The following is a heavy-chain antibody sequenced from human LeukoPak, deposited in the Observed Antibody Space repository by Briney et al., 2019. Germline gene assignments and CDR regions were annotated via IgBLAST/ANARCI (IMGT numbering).Heavy chain of an antibody. Sequence: GGSLRLSCAASGFTFSSYEMNWVRQAPGKGLEWVSYISSSGSTIYYADSVKGRFTISRDNAKNSLYLQTNSRRAEDTAVYYCARGDREPNDYWGQGTLVTVSS. CDR2: ISSSGSTI. CDR3: ARGDREPNDY. D-gene: IGHD1-14*01. J-gene: IGHJ4*02. V-gene: IGHV3-48*03. CDR1: GFTFSSYE.